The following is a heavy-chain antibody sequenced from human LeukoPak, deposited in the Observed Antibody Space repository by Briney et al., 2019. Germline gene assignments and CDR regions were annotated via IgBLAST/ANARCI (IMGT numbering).Heavy chain of an antibody. CDR3: ARERELLWFGELNDY. Sequence: ASVKVSCKASGYTFTSYGIGWVRQAPGQGLEWMGWISAYNGNTNYAQKLQGRVTMTTDTSTSTAYMELRSLRSDDTAVYYCARERELLWFGELNDYWGQGTLVTVSS. CDR1: GYTFTSYG. J-gene: IGHJ4*02. V-gene: IGHV1-18*01. CDR2: ISAYNGNT. D-gene: IGHD3-10*01.